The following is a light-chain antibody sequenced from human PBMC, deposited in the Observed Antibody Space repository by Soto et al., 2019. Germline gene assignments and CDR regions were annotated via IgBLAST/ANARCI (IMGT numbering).Light chain of an antibody. Sequence: DIQMTQSPSTLSASVGDRVTITCRASQSISSWLAWYQQKPGKAPKLLIYKASSLESGVPSRFSVSGSGTEFTLTISILQPDDFATYYCQQYNSYSPGYTFGQGTKLEIK. J-gene: IGKJ2*01. V-gene: IGKV1-5*03. CDR3: QQYNSYSPGYT. CDR1: QSISSW. CDR2: KAS.